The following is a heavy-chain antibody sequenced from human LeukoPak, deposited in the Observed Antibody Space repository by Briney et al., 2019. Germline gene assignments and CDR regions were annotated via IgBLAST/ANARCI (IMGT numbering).Heavy chain of an antibody. CDR3: ASFMFLTPYCSSTSCKPHYYYYGMDV. CDR2: ISGSGGRT. D-gene: IGHD2-2*01. V-gene: IGHV3-23*01. Sequence: GGSLRLSCAASGFTFSSYAMSWVRQAPGKGLEWVSAISGSGGRTYYADSVKGRFTNSRDNSKNTLYLQMNSLRAEDTAVYYCASFMFLTPYCSSTSCKPHYYYYGMDVRGQGTTVTVSS. J-gene: IGHJ6*02. CDR1: GFTFSSYA.